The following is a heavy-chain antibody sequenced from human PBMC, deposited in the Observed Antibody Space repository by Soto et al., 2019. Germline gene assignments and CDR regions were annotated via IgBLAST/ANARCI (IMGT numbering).Heavy chain of an antibody. CDR2: IIPIIGTA. Sequence: QVQLVQSGAEVKKPGSSVKVSCKASGGTFNNYAISWVRQAPGQGLEWMGGIIPIIGTADYAHKFQGRLEISADAFTGTTFMALSSLRSEATALYYCARGGVDVVATSDFDYWGQGTLVTVSS. V-gene: IGHV1-69*01. D-gene: IGHD5-12*01. J-gene: IGHJ4*02. CDR3: ARGGVDVVATSDFDY. CDR1: GGTFNNYA.